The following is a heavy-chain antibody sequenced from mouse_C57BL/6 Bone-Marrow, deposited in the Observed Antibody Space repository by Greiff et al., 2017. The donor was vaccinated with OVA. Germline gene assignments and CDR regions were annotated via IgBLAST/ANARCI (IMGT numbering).Heavy chain of an antibody. CDR2: IDPSDSYT. J-gene: IGHJ2*01. CDR3: APGNYPGYFDY. D-gene: IGHD2-1*01. CDR1: GYTFTSYW. Sequence: VQLQQPGAELVRPGTSVKLSCKASGYTFTSYWMHWVKQRPGQGLEWIGVIDPSDSYTNYNQKFKDKATLTVDTSSSTAYMQLSSLTSEDSAVYYCAPGNYPGYFDYWGQGTTLTVSS. V-gene: IGHV1-59*01.